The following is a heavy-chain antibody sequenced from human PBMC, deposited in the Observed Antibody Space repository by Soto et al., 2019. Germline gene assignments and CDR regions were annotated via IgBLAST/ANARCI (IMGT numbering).Heavy chain of an antibody. V-gene: IGHV3-23*01. J-gene: IGHJ6*02. CDR2: ISSTGATT. Sequence: QVLESGGGLVQPGGSRRLSCTASGFLFRTYAMYWVRQAPGRGLEWVAGISSTGATTGYAASVQGRFNISRDNSKNTLSLQMQSLRADDTAVYYCGGVVDHHFYGMDVWGQGATVTVSS. CDR3: GGVVDHHFYGMDV. CDR1: GFLFRTYA. D-gene: IGHD3-10*01.